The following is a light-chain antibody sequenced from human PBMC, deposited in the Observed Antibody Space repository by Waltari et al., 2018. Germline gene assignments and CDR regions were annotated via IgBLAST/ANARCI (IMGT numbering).Light chain of an antibody. V-gene: IGLV1-44*01. J-gene: IGLJ2*01. CDR2: SDD. Sequence: HSVLTQPPSASGTPGPSIIISCSSTSNTVTWFQPVPGAAPKLLIFSDDQRPSGVPARFSGSRSGTSASLAISGLHSEDEADYYCATWDNSLEGWLFGGGTKVTV. CDR1: SNT. CDR3: ATWDNSLEGWL.